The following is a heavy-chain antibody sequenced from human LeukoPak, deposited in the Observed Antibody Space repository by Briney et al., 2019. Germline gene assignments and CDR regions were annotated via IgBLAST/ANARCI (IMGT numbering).Heavy chain of an antibody. CDR1: GFTFSSYG. Sequence: GRSLRLSCTASGFTFSSYGMHWVRQASGKGLEWVGRIRSKANSYATAYAASVKGRFTISRDDSKNTAYLQMNSLKTEDTAVYYCTRHAGIDYSFIFNWFDPWGQGTLVTVSS. CDR2: IRSKANSYAT. J-gene: IGHJ5*02. CDR3: TRHAGIDYSFIFNWFDP. D-gene: IGHD4-11*01. V-gene: IGHV3-73*01.